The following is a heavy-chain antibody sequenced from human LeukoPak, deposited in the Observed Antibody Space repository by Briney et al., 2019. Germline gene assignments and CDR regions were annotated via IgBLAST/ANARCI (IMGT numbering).Heavy chain of an antibody. V-gene: IGHV4-34*01. Sequence: PSETLSLTCAVYGGSFSGYYWSWIRQPPGKGLEWIGEINHSGSTNYNPSLKSRVTISVDTSKNQFSLKLSSVTAADTAVYYCARDLRGTAMALFDYWGQGTLVTVSS. J-gene: IGHJ4*02. CDR1: GGSFSGYY. D-gene: IGHD5-18*01. CDR3: ARDLRGTAMALFDY. CDR2: INHSGST.